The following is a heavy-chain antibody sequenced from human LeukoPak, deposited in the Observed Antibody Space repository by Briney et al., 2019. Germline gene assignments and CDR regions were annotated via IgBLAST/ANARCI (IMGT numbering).Heavy chain of an antibody. Sequence: ASVKVSCKASGYTFTSYGISWVRQAPGQGLEWMGWISAYNGNTNYAQKLQGRVTITTDTSTSTAYMELRSLRSDDTAVYYCARFDYGSGSYDFDYWGQGTLVTVSS. D-gene: IGHD3-10*01. J-gene: IGHJ4*02. CDR1: GYTFTSYG. CDR2: ISAYNGNT. V-gene: IGHV1-18*01. CDR3: ARFDYGSGSYDFDY.